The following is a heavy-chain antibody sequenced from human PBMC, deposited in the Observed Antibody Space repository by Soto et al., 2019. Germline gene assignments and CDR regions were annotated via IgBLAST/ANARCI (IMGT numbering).Heavy chain of an antibody. V-gene: IGHV3-48*02. CDR1: GFTFSSYS. J-gene: IGHJ6*02. D-gene: IGHD2-21*02. Sequence: EVQLVESGGGLVQPGGSLRLSCAASGFTFSSYSMNWVRQVPGKGLEWVSYISSSSSTIYYADSVKGRFTISRENAKNSLYLQMNSLRDEDTAVYYCARDFYCGGDCYPYYYYGMDVWGQGTTVTVSS. CDR2: ISSSSSTI. CDR3: ARDFYCGGDCYPYYYYGMDV.